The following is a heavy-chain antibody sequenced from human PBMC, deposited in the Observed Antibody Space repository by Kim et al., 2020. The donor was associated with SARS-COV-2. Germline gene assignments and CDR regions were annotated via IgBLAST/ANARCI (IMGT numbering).Heavy chain of an antibody. CDR3: VKESYSDDI. CDR1: GLIFRNYW. J-gene: IGHJ4*02. V-gene: IGHV3-7*01. CDR2: IKGDGSVT. D-gene: IGHD4-17*01. Sequence: GGSLRLSCAASGLIFRNYWMTWVRQAPGKGLEWVATIKGDGSVTHYVDSVKGRFTISRDNAINTLYLQMNSLRAEDTAVYYCVKESYSDDIWGQGVLVTVSA.